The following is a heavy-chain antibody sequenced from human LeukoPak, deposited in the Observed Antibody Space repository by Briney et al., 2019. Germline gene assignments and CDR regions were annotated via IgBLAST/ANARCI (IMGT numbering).Heavy chain of an antibody. J-gene: IGHJ4*02. CDR1: GFTFSSYW. CDR2: IKTDGSQI. V-gene: IGHV3-7*03. Sequence: GGSLRLSCVASGFTFSSYWMTWVRQAPGKGLEWVANIKTDGSQIYYVDSVKGRFTISRDNAKNSLYLQMNSLRAEDTALYYCSKDTRDILTGYYNTAFDYWGQGTLVTVSS. CDR3: SKDTRDILTGYYNTAFDY. D-gene: IGHD3-9*01.